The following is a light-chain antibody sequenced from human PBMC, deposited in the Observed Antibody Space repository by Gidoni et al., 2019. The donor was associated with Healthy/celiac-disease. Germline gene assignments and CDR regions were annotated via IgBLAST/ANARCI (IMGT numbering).Light chain of an antibody. Sequence: PATLSLSPGERDTLSCRASQSVSSYLAWYQQKPGQAPRLLIYDASNRATGIPARFSGSGSGTDFTLTISSLEPEDFAVYYCQQRSNWVWTFGQGTKVEIK. J-gene: IGKJ1*01. CDR1: QSVSSY. CDR3: QQRSNWVWT. CDR2: DAS. V-gene: IGKV3-11*01.